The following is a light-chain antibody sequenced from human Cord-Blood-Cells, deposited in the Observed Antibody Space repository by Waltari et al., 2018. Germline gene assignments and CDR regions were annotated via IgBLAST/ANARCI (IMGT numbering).Light chain of an antibody. V-gene: IGLV2-23*01. CDR3: CSYTGSSTWV. CDR2: EGS. J-gene: IGLJ3*02. CDR1: SSDVGSYNF. Sequence: QSALTQPASVSGSPGQSITISCTGTSSDVGSYNFVSWYQQHPGKAPKLMIYEGSKRPSGVCKRFSGSKSGNTASLTISGLQAEDEADYYCCSYTGSSTWVFGGGTKLTVL.